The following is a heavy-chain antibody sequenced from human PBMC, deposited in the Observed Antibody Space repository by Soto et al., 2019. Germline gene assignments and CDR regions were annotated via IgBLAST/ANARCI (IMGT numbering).Heavy chain of an antibody. CDR2: ISDRGST. J-gene: IGHJ5*02. CDR1: GGSIDDYY. D-gene: IGHD3-16*02. CDR3: ASYRWTARANLFYP. Sequence: QVELQQSGPGLVKPSETLALPCTVFGGSIDDYYWSWIRQSPGKGLEWIGHISDRGSTDYTPSLKSRVTISVDRSKKQFSLKVTSVTAADTAVYYCASYRWTARANLFYPWGQGTLVTVSS. V-gene: IGHV4-59*01.